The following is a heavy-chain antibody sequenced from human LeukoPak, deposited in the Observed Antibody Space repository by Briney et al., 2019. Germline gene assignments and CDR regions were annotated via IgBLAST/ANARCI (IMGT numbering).Heavy chain of an antibody. J-gene: IGHJ4*02. CDR2: IKTDGSEA. CDR3: VRLRRNNDRSGYYYYYDY. CDR1: GFTFSRSW. D-gene: IGHD3-22*01. V-gene: IGHV3-7*01. Sequence: PGGSLRLSCAVSGFTFSRSWMSWVRQAPGKGLEFVANIKTDGSEAYYADSVKGRFTISRDNAGNSLFLQLNSLRGEDSAVYYCVRLRRNNDRSGYYYYYDYWGQGTLVTVSS.